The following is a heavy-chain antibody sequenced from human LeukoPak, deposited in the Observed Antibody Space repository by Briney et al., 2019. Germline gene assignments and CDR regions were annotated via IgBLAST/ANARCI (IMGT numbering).Heavy chain of an antibody. CDR1: GFTFSSYG. Sequence: GGSLRLSCAASGFTFSSYGMSWVRQAPGEGLEWVSAISGSGGSTYYADSVKGRFTISRDNSKNTLYLQMNSLRAEDMAVYYCAKDEVYYGSGSYYHWGQGTLVTVSS. D-gene: IGHD3-10*01. CDR3: AKDEVYYGSGSYYH. V-gene: IGHV3-23*01. J-gene: IGHJ5*02. CDR2: ISGSGGST.